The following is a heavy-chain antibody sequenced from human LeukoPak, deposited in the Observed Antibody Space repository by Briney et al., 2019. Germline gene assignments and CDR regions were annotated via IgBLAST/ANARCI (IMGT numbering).Heavy chain of an antibody. D-gene: IGHD4-17*01. CDR2: IYYSGST. CDR3: ARDRGVTKLNWYFDL. CDR1: GGSISSYY. Sequence: SETLSLTCTVSGGSISSYYWSWIRQPPGKGLEWIGYIYYSGSTNYNPSLKSRVTIPVDTSKNQFSLKLSSVTAADTAVYYCARDRGVTKLNWYFDLWGRGTLVTVSS. V-gene: IGHV4-59*01. J-gene: IGHJ2*01.